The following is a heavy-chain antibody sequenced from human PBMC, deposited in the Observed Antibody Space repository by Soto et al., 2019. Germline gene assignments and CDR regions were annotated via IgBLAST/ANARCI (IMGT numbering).Heavy chain of an antibody. CDR1: GGSISSGGYS. CDR2: IYQSGST. CDR3: ARGRSASGKNYGMDV. J-gene: IGHJ6*02. D-gene: IGHD6-19*01. V-gene: IGHV4-30-2*01. Sequence: NPSETLSLTCAVSGGSISSGGYSWNWIRQPPGQGLEWIGFIYQSGSTYYNPSLKSRITISVDRSKNQFSLILNSVTAADTAVYYCARGRSASGKNYGMDVWGQGTTVTSP.